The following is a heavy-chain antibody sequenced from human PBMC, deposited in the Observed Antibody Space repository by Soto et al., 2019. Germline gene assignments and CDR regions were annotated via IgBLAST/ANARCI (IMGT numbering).Heavy chain of an antibody. D-gene: IGHD6-19*01. CDR2: INAGNGNT. J-gene: IGHJ4*02. CDR1: GYTFTSYA. Sequence: ASVKVSCKASGYTFTSYAMHWVRQAPGQRLEWMGRINAGNGNTKYSQKFQGRVTTTRDTSASTAYMELSSLRSEDTAVYYCARAVAVAADFDYWGQGTLVTVSS. V-gene: IGHV1-3*01. CDR3: ARAVAVAADFDY.